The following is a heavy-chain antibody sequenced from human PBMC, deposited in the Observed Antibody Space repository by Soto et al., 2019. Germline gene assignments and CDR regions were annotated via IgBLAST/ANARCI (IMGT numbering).Heavy chain of an antibody. V-gene: IGHV4-59*01. Sequence: QVQLQESGPGLVKPSETLSLTCTVSGGSIRSYYWGWIRQPPGEGLEWIGYIYYSGSTNYNPSLKSRVTISVDTSKNQFSLKLSSVTAADTAVYYCARGRGYGSGSYDYWGQGTLVTVSS. CDR3: ARGRGYGSGSYDY. CDR1: GGSIRSYY. D-gene: IGHD3-10*01. J-gene: IGHJ4*02. CDR2: IYYSGST.